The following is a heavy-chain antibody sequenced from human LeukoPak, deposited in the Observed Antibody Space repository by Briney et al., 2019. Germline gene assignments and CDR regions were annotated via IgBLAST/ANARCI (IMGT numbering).Heavy chain of an antibody. D-gene: IGHD2-2*01. Sequence: SETLSLTCTVSGGSISSSIYYWGWIRQPPGKGREWIGSIYYSGSTYYNPSLKSRVTISVDTSKNQFSLKLKSVTAADMAVYYCARLADCSSTSCYDHWGQGTLVTVSS. J-gene: IGHJ4*02. CDR3: ARLADCSSTSCYDH. CDR1: GGSISSSIYY. V-gene: IGHV4-39*01. CDR2: IYYSGST.